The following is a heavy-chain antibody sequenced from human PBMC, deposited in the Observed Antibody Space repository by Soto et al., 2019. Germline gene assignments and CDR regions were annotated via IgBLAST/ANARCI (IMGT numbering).Heavy chain of an antibody. J-gene: IGHJ6*02. Sequence: QVQLVQSGAEVRKPGSSVKLSCKASGGTFSSSAFSWVRQAPGQGLEWMGGIMPIFRTPDYAQKFQGRVTITADESTRKANRDLSSLKSEDTAIYFCARDKDRQQLGGNYYYIMDVWGQGTTVTVSS. D-gene: IGHD3-3*02. CDR2: IMPIFRTP. CDR3: ARDKDRQQLGGNYYYIMDV. V-gene: IGHV1-69*12. CDR1: GGTFSSSA.